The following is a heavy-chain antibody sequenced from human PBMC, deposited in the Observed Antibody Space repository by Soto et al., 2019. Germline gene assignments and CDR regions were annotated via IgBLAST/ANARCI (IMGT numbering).Heavy chain of an antibody. CDR1: GGSISSYY. V-gene: IGHV4-59*01. CDR3: ARGPIYCGGDCYVVSWFDP. D-gene: IGHD2-21*02. CDR2: IYYSGST. J-gene: IGHJ5*02. Sequence: PSETLSLTCTVSGGSISSYYWSWIRQPPGKGLEWIGYIYYSGSTNYNPSLKSRVTISVDTSKNQFSLKLSSVTAADTAVYYCARGPIYCGGDCYVVSWFDPWGQGTLVTVSS.